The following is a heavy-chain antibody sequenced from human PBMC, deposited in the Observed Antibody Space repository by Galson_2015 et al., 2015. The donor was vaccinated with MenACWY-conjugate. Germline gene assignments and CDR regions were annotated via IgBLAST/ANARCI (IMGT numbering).Heavy chain of an antibody. CDR1: GYSFTSYY. CDR3: TSEVRGWGFY. D-gene: IGHD3-10*01. J-gene: IGHJ4*02. V-gene: IGHV1-46*03. CDR2: INPTSGST. Sequence: SVKVSCKASGYSFTSYYTHWVRQAPGQGLEWMGIINPTSGSTTYTQKFQGSVTMTRDTSTSTVYMELSSLRSDDTAVYICTSEVRGWGFYWGQRTVITVSS.